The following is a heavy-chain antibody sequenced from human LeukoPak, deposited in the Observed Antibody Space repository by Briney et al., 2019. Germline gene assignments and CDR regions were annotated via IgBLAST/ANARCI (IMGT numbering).Heavy chain of an antibody. D-gene: IGHD6-6*01. V-gene: IGHV1-2*02. CDR3: ARDSNSSSSEPDY. Sequence: ASVKVSCKASGYTFTGYYMHWVRQAPGQGPEWMGWMNPNSGGTYCPQNFQGRVTMIRDTSINTVYMELSSLRSDDTAVYYCARDSNSSSSEPDYWGQGTLVTVSS. CDR1: GYTFTGYY. CDR2: MNPNSGGT. J-gene: IGHJ4*02.